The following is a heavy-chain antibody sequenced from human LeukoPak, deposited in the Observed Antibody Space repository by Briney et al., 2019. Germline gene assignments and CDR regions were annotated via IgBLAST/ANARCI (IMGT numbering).Heavy chain of an antibody. Sequence: PGGSLRLSCAASGFTFSSYAMSWVRQAPGKGLEWVSAISGNGAGTYYADSVKGRFTISRDNSKNTLFLQMNSLRAEDTAVYYCAKFSPYGDVGYWGQGTLVTVPS. CDR2: ISGNGAGT. J-gene: IGHJ4*02. V-gene: IGHV3-23*01. CDR1: GFTFSSYA. D-gene: IGHD4-17*01. CDR3: AKFSPYGDVGY.